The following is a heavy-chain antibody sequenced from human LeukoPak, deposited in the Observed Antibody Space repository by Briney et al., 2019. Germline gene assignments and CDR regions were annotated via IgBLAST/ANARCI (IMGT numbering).Heavy chain of an antibody. D-gene: IGHD3-10*01. V-gene: IGHV3-21*01. CDR1: GFTFSSYS. J-gene: IGHJ5*02. CDR3: ARDDVLLWFGEPVSNWFDP. CDR2: ISSSSYI. Sequence: GGSLRLSCAASGFTFSSYSMNWVRQAPGKGLEWVSSISSSSYIYYADSVKGRFTISRDNAKNSLYLQMNSLRAEDTAVYYCARDDVLLWFGEPVSNWFDPWGQGTLVTVSS.